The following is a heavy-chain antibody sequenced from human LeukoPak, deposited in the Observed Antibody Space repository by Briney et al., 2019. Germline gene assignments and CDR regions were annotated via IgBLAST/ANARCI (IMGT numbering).Heavy chain of an antibody. V-gene: IGHV3-53*01. CDR3: ARKQWELGAFDI. Sequence: SGGSLRLSCAASGFTVSSNYMSWVRQAPGKGLEWVSVIYSGGSTYYADSVKGRFTISRDNSKNTLYPQMNSLRAEDTAVYYCARKQWELGAFDIWGQGTMVTVSS. J-gene: IGHJ3*02. CDR2: IYSGGST. D-gene: IGHD1-26*01. CDR1: GFTVSSNY.